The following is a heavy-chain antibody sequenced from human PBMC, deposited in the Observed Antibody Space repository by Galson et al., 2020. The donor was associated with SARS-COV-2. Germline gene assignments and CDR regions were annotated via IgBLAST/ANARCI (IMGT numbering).Heavy chain of an antibody. J-gene: IGHJ4*02. CDR3: ARAVMITFGGVIAHEYYFDY. V-gene: IGHV1-69*13. CDR1: GGTFSSYA. Sequence: SVQVSCQASGGTFSSYAISWVRQAPGQGLEWMGGIIPIFGTAHSAQKFQGRVTITADESTSTAYMELSSLRSDDTAVYYCARAVMITFGGVIAHEYYFDYWGQGTLVTISS. D-gene: IGHD3-16*02. CDR2: IIPIFGTA.